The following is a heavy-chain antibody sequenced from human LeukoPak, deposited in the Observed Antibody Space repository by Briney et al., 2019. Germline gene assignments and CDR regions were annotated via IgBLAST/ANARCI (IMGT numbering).Heavy chain of an antibody. D-gene: IGHD3-10*01. V-gene: IGHV4-34*01. J-gene: IGHJ5*02. CDR3: ARDFPGITMVRGVDNWFDP. Sequence: SETLSLTCAVYGGSFSGYYWSWIRQPPGKGLEWIGEINHSGRTNNNPSLKSRVTMSVDTSKNQFSLKLSSVTAADTAVYYCARDFPGITMVRGVDNWFDPWGQGTLVTVSS. CDR1: GGSFSGYY. CDR2: INHSGRT.